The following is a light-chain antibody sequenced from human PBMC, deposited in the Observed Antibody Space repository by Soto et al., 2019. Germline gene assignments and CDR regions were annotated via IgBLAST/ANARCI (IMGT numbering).Light chain of an antibody. J-gene: IGKJ5*01. Sequence: EIVLTQSPGALSLSPGERATRSCRGSQSVSSSSLAWYQQKPGQTPRLLLYGASTRATGIPDRFSGSGSGADFTLTISRLEPEDFAVYYCQQYGSSPITFGQGTRLEI. CDR2: GAS. V-gene: IGKV3-20*01. CDR1: QSVSSSS. CDR3: QQYGSSPIT.